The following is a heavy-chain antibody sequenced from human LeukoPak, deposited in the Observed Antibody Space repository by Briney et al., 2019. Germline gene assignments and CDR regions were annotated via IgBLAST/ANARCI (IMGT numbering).Heavy chain of an antibody. CDR1: GGSISSYY. J-gene: IGHJ3*02. Sequence: SETLSLTCTVSGGSISSYYWSWIRQPPGKGLEWIGYIYYSGSTNYNPSLKSRVTISVDTSKNQFSLKLSSVTAADTAVYYCARDGTEFWSGYYSPHDAFDIWGQGTMVTVSS. CDR2: IYYSGST. V-gene: IGHV4-59*01. CDR3: ARDGTEFWSGYYSPHDAFDI. D-gene: IGHD3-3*01.